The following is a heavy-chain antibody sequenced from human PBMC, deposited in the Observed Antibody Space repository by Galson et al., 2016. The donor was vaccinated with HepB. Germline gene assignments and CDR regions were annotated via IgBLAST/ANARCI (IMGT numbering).Heavy chain of an antibody. J-gene: IGHJ4*02. D-gene: IGHD6-19*01. Sequence: CAISGDSVSSTSAAWNWVRQSPSRGLEWLGRTYYRSKWYNDYAASVRSRITINPDTSRNQFSLQLNSVTPEDTAMYYCLSGWYFDTWGQGTQVTVSS. CDR2: TYYRSKWYN. CDR1: GDSVSSTSAA. CDR3: LSGWYFDT. V-gene: IGHV6-1*01.